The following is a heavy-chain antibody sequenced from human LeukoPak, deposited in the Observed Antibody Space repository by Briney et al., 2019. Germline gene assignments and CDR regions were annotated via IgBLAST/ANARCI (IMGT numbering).Heavy chain of an antibody. CDR2: ISRSGATI. J-gene: IGHJ6*03. CDR1: GFTFSNYE. D-gene: IGHD2-2*01. Sequence: GGSLRLSCAASGFTFSNYEMNWVRQAPGKGLEWVSFISRSGATIYYTDSVKGRFTISRDNAKNSLYLQMNSLRAEDTAVYYCAKDGLGYCSSTSCYRAYYMDVWGKGTTVTISS. V-gene: IGHV3-48*03. CDR3: AKDGLGYCSSTSCYRAYYMDV.